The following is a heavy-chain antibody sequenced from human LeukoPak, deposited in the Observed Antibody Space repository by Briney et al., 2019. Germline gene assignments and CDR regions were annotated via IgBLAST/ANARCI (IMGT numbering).Heavy chain of an antibody. V-gene: IGHV1-24*01. D-gene: IGHD3-22*01. CDR3: ATNYDSSGYYFDY. CDR1: GYTLTELS. Sequence: ASVKVSCKFSGYTLTELSMHWVRQAPGKGLEWMGGFDPEDGETIYAQKFQGRVTMTEDTSTDTAYMELSSLRSEDTAVYYCATNYDSSGYYFDYWGQGTLVTVSS. J-gene: IGHJ4*02. CDR2: FDPEDGET.